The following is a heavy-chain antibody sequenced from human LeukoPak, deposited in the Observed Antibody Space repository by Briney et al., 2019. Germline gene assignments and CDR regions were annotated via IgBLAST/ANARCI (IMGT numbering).Heavy chain of an antibody. D-gene: IGHD2-2*01. CDR3: AKRVVVPAAMTIPDDAFDI. V-gene: IGHV3-23*01. CDR2: ISGSGGST. J-gene: IGHJ3*02. Sequence: PGGSLRLSCAASGFTFSSYAMSWVRQAPGKGLEWVSAISGSGGSTYYADSVKGRFTIPRDNSKNTLYLQMNSLRAEDTAVYYCAKRVVVPAAMTIPDDAFDIWGQGTMVTVSS. CDR1: GFTFSSYA.